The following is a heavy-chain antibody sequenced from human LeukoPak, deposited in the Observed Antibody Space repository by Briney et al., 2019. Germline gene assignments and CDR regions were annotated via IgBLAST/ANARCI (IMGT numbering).Heavy chain of an antibody. V-gene: IGHV3-74*01. D-gene: IGHD7-27*01. CDR3: ARAPPNLGY. Sequence: GGSLRLSCEVGGLSFSPDWMHWVYQAPGKELVWVSRINSDGSITSYAHSVKGRFTISRDIAKNTLYLQMNSLRAEDTAVYYCARAPPNLGYWGQGTLVTVSS. CDR2: INSDGSIT. CDR1: GLSFSPDW. J-gene: IGHJ4*02.